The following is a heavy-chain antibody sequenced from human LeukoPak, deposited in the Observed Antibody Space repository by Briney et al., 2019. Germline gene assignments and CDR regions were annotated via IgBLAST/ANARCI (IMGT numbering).Heavy chain of an antibody. CDR1: RFIFSSYA. D-gene: IGHD6-25*01. Sequence: GGSLRLSCAASRFIFSSYAMTWVRQAPGKGLEWVSGISSSGGSTYYTDSVKGRFTISRDNSKNTLYLQMNRLRAEDTAVYYWARAGEERLGDAFDFWGPGTMVTVSS. CDR3: ARAGEERLGDAFDF. V-gene: IGHV3-23*01. CDR2: ISSSGGST. J-gene: IGHJ3*01.